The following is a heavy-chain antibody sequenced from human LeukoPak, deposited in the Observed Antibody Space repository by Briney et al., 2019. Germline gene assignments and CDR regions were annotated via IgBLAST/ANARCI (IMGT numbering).Heavy chain of an antibody. CDR3: AKSQGGYSSSWFDGYYYYGMDV. CDR2: ISGSGGST. CDR1: GFTFSSYA. D-gene: IGHD6-13*01. V-gene: IGHV3-23*01. Sequence: PGGSLRLSCAASGFTFSSYAMSWVRQAPGKGLEWVSAISGSGGSTYYEDSVKGRFTISRDNSKNTLYLQMNSLRAEDTAVYYCAKSQGGYSSSWFDGYYYYGMDVWGQGTTVTVSS. J-gene: IGHJ6*02.